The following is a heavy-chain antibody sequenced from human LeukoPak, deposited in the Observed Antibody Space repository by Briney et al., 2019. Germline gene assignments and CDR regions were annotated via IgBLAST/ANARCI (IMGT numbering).Heavy chain of an antibody. CDR2: ISGSGGNI. CDR3: AKDFRMVRGVINDY. V-gene: IGHV3-23*01. CDR1: GFTFSSYA. Sequence: PGGSLRLSCAASGFTFSSYAMSWVRQAPGKGLEWVSSISGSGGNIDYADSVKGRFTISRDNSKNTLYLQMNSLRAEDTAVYYCAKDFRMVRGVINDYWGQGTLVTVSS. J-gene: IGHJ4*02. D-gene: IGHD3-10*01.